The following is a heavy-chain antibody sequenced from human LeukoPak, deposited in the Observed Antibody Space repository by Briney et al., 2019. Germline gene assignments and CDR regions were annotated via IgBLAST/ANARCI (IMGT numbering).Heavy chain of an antibody. CDR2: TYYRSKWYN. D-gene: IGHD2-2*01. CDR1: GDSVSSNSAA. Sequence: KPSQTLSLTCAISGDSVSSNSAAWNWIRQSPSRGLEWLGRTYYRSKWYNDYAVSVKSRITINPDTSKNQFSLQLNSVTPEDTAVYYCARVLLLGYCSSTSCYGPFDYWGQGTLATVSS. V-gene: IGHV6-1*01. CDR3: ARVLLLGYCSSTSCYGPFDY. J-gene: IGHJ4*02.